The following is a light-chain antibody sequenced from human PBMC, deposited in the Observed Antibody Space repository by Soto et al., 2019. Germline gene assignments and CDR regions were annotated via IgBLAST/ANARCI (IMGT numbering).Light chain of an antibody. V-gene: IGLV2-8*01. CDR2: EVS. CDR3: GSFAGDNIHVV. CDR1: SSVVGDYNY. J-gene: IGLJ2*01. Sequence: QSVLTQPPSASGSPGQSVTISCTATSSVVGDYNYVTWYQQHPGKAPKLLIYEVSKRPSGVPDRFFGFKSGNTASLTVSGLQAEDEGDYYCGSFAGDNIHVVFGGGTKLTVL.